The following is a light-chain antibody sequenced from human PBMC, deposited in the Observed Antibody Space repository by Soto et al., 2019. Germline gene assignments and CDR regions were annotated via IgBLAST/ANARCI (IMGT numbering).Light chain of an antibody. Sequence: EIVLAQSPVTLSFSPLDGDALXQKASQSVRTYLAWYQVKPGQAPRLLIYDASRRASGVPARFSGSGSGTDFTLTISSLEPEDFALYYCQQRNTWPPITFGQGTRLEIK. CDR2: DAS. J-gene: IGKJ5*01. CDR3: QQRNTWPPIT. V-gene: IGKV3-11*01. CDR1: QSVRTY.